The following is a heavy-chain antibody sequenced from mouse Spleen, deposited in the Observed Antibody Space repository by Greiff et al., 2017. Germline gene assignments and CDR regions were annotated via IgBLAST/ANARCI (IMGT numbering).Heavy chain of an antibody. CDR1: GYTFTDYY. CDR3: AREGWLLPHAMDY. D-gene: IGHD2-3*01. J-gene: IGHJ4*01. Sequence: VQLQQSGPELVKPGASVKISCKASGYTFTDYYMNWVKQSHGKSLEWIGDINPNNGGTSYNQKFKGKATLTVDKSYSTAYMELRSLTSEDSAVYYCAREGWLLPHAMDYWGQGTSVTVSS. V-gene: IGHV1-26*01. CDR2: INPNNGGT.